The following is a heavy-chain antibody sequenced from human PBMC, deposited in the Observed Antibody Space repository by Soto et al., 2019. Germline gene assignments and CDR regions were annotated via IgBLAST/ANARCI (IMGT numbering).Heavy chain of an antibody. CDR3: ARDDCSSTSCYASVDY. D-gene: IGHD2-2*01. J-gene: IGHJ4*02. CDR1: GYTFTSYG. Sequence: ASVKVSCKASGYTFTSYGISWVRQAPGQGLEWMGWISAYNGNTNYAQKLQGRVTMTTDTSTSTAYMELRSLRSDDTAVYYCARDDCSSTSCYASVDYWGQGTLVTVSS. V-gene: IGHV1-18*01. CDR2: ISAYNGNT.